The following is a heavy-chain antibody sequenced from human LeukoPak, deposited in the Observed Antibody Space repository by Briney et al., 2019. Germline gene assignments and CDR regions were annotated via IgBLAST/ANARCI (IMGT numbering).Heavy chain of an antibody. V-gene: IGHV4-38-2*01. CDR1: GYSISSGYY. Sequence: SETLSLTCAVSGYSISSGYYWGWIRQPPGKGLQWIGSIFQRGYSYYNPSLKSRVAISVDTSRNQFSLKLSSVTAADTAVYYCAGDKETTGNGRPNWFDPWGQGTLVTVSS. J-gene: IGHJ5*02. CDR3: AGDKETTGNGRPNWFDP. CDR2: IFQRGYS. D-gene: IGHD1-1*01.